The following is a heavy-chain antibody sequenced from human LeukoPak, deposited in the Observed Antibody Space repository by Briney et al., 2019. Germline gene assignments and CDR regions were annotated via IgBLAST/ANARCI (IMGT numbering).Heavy chain of an antibody. V-gene: IGHV4-34*01. Sequence: ASETLSLTCAVYGGSFSGYYWSWIRQPPGKGLEWIGEINHSGSTNYNPSLKSQVTISVDMSKKQFSLKLSPVTAADTAVYYCARHYFTALTTFLPGVKEQKSRFDPWGQGTQVTVSS. CDR3: ARHYFTALTTFLPGVKEQKSRFDP. J-gene: IGHJ5*02. D-gene: IGHD3-16*01. CDR2: INHSGST. CDR1: GGSFSGYY.